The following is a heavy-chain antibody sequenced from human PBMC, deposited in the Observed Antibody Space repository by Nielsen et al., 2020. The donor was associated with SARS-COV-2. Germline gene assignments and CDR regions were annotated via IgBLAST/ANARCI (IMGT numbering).Heavy chain of an antibody. D-gene: IGHD2-15*01. CDR3: ARGLGYCTGGSCFPYDL. CDR1: GFTFRDHY. Sequence: GGSLRLSCAASGFTFRDHYMSWIRQAPGKGLEWVSYISSDSEYTNYADSVKGRFTISRDNTKRSLYLELSSLRAEDAAVYFCARGLGYCTGGSCFPYDLWGQGTLVTVST. V-gene: IGHV3-11*06. J-gene: IGHJ4*02. CDR2: ISSDSEYT.